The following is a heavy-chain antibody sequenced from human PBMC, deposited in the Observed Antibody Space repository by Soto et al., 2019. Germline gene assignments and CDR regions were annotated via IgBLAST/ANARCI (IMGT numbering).Heavy chain of an antibody. J-gene: IGHJ4*02. CDR1: GFTFSSYD. CDR3: ARGEKDGSGSFDY. Sequence: EVQLVESGGGLVQPGGSLRLSCAASGFTFSSYDMHWVRQATGKGLEWVSAIGTAGDTYYPGSVKGRFTISRENAKNSLYRQMNSLRAGDTAVYYWARGEKDGSGSFDYWGQGTLVTVSS. D-gene: IGHD3-10*01. CDR2: IGTAGDT. V-gene: IGHV3-13*01.